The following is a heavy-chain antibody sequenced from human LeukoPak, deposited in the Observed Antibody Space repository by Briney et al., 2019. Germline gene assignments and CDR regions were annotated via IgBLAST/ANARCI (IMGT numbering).Heavy chain of an antibody. Sequence: GESLKISCNGSGYSFTSYWIGWVRQVPRQGLELMGIIYPGDSDTRYSPSFQGQVTISADKSISTAYLQWSSLKASDTAMYYCARPPTAWAFDIWGQGTMVTVSS. J-gene: IGHJ3*02. CDR2: IYPGDSDT. CDR1: GYSFTSYW. CDR3: ARPPTAWAFDI. D-gene: IGHD1-14*01. V-gene: IGHV5-51*01.